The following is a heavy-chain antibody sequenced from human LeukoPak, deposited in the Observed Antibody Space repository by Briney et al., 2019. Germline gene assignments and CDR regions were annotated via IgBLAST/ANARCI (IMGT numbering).Heavy chain of an antibody. D-gene: IGHD3-22*01. CDR3: ARDRDYYDSSGYFRFDY. J-gene: IGHJ4*02. CDR1: GFTFSSYA. V-gene: IGHV3-30*01. Sequence: GGSLRLSCAASGFTFSSYAMHWVRQGPGKGLEWVAVISYDGSNKYYADSVKGRFTISRDNSKNTLYLQMNSLRAEDTAVYYCARDRDYYDSSGYFRFDYWGQGTLVTVSS. CDR2: ISYDGSNK.